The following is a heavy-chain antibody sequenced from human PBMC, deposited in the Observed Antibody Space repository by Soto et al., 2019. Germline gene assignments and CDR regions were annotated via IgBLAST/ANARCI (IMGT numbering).Heavy chain of an antibody. V-gene: IGHV3-7*05. J-gene: IGHJ5*02. Sequence: VQVVESGGGLVQPGGSLRLSCAASGFSFSHHWMTWVRQAPGKGLEWVASLSQDGSEIYYVDSAKGRFTISRDNAKNSLYLQLNFLGAEDTAVYYCIPRGAWGQGTLVSVSS. CDR3: IPRGA. D-gene: IGHD3-16*01. CDR1: GFSFSHHW. CDR2: LSQDGSEI.